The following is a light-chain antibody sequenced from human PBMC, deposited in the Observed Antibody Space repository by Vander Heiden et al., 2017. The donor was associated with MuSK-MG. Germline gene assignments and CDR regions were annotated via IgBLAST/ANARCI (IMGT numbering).Light chain of an antibody. CDR3: QQTDSTPST. V-gene: IGKV1-39*01. Sequence: DIQMTQSPSSLSASVGDRVTITCRASQSISNFLNWYQQKPGKAPNVLIYAASSFQSGVPSRFSGSGFGTDFTLTISRLQPEDFATYYCQQTDSTPSTFGRGTKVEIK. CDR2: AAS. J-gene: IGKJ1*01. CDR1: QSISNF.